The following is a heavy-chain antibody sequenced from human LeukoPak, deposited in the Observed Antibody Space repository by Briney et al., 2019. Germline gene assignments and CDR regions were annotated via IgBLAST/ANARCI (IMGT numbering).Heavy chain of an antibody. CDR3: AGVVVPAAMRYYYYYMDV. D-gene: IGHD2-2*01. V-gene: IGHV1-69*05. CDR1: GGTSSSYA. J-gene: IGHJ6*03. Sequence: SVKVSCTASGGTSSSYAISWVRQAPGQGLEWMGGIIPIFGTANYAQKFQGRVTITTDESTSTAYMELSSLRSEDTAVYYCAGVVVPAAMRYYYYYMDVWGKGTTVTVSS. CDR2: IIPIFGTA.